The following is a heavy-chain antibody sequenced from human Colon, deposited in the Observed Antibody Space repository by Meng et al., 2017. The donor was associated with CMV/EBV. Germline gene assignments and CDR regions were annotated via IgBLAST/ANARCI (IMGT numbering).Heavy chain of an antibody. V-gene: IGHV3-53*05. D-gene: IGHD3-10*01. CDR3: VKGELQPYYYYGMDV. Sequence: GESLKISCAPSGFAVSRYYMSWVRQAPGKGLEWVLLIDSDGTTYYSDSVKGRFTISRDNSRNKVFLQRDSLRAEDTAVYYCVKGELQPYYYYGMDVWGQGTTVTVSS. CDR2: IDSDGTT. CDR1: GFAVSRYY. J-gene: IGHJ6*02.